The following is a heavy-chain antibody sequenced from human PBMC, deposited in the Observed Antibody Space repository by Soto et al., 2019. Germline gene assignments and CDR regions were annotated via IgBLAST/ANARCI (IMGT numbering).Heavy chain of an antibody. D-gene: IGHD3-10*01. CDR1: GYTFTSYG. J-gene: IGHJ5*02. CDR2: ISAYNGNT. Sequence: ASVKVSCKASGYTFTSYGISWVRQAPGQGLEWMGWISAYNGNTNYAQKLQGRVTMTTDTSTSTAYMELRSLRSDDTAVYYCARVVVRFGQLLPWFDPWGQGTLVTVSS. V-gene: IGHV1-18*01. CDR3: ARVVVRFGQLLPWFDP.